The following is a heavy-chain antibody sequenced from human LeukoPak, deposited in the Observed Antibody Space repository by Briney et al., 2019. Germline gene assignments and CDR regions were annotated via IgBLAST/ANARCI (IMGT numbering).Heavy chain of an antibody. J-gene: IGHJ5*02. D-gene: IGHD4-17*01. CDR3: ATLSVERLSIADYGDYNFRGGPAWFDP. CDR1: GYTLTELS. Sequence: ASVKVSCKVPGYTLTELSMHWVRQAPGKGLEWMGGFDPEDGETIYAQKFQGRVTMTEDTSTDTAYMELSSLRSEDTAVYYCATLSVERLSIADYGDYNFRGGPAWFDPWGQGTLVTVSS. CDR2: FDPEDGET. V-gene: IGHV1-24*01.